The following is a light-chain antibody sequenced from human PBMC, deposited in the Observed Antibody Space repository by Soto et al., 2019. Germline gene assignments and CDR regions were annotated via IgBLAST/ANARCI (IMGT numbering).Light chain of an antibody. CDR3: QQYSVYWT. Sequence: DIQMTQSPSSLSASVGDRVTIICRASQSVSTRLAWYQQKPGKAPQVLIYDASSWAGGVPSRFTGSGSGTEFTLTINSLQPDDFATYYCQQYSVYWTFGQGTKVDIK. CDR2: DAS. J-gene: IGKJ1*01. CDR1: QSVSTR. V-gene: IGKV1-5*02.